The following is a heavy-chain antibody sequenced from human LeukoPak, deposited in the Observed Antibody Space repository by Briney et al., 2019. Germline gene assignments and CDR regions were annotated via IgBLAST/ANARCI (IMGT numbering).Heavy chain of an antibody. CDR2: IYTSGST. CDR1: GGSISSYY. Sequence: SETLSLTCTVSGGSISSYYWSWIRQPAGKGLEWIGRIYTSGSTNYNPSLKSRVTISVDTSKNQFSLKLSSVTAADTAVYYCARHEGSSGWYDAFDIWGQGTMVTVSS. D-gene: IGHD6-19*01. V-gene: IGHV4-4*07. J-gene: IGHJ3*02. CDR3: ARHEGSSGWYDAFDI.